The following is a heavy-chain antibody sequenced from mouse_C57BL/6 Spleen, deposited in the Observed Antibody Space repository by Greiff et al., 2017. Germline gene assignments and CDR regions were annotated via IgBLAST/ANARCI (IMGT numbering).Heavy chain of an antibody. CDR1: GFTFSSYA. V-gene: IGHV5-4*01. Sequence: EVHLVESGGGLVKPGGSLKLSCAASGFTFSSYAMSWVRQTPEKRLEWVATISDGGSYTYYPDNVKGRFTISRDNAKNNLYLQMSHLKSEDTAMYYCARDGMVTYYFDYWGQGTTLTVSS. CDR3: ARDGMVTYYFDY. D-gene: IGHD2-3*01. J-gene: IGHJ2*01. CDR2: ISDGGSYT.